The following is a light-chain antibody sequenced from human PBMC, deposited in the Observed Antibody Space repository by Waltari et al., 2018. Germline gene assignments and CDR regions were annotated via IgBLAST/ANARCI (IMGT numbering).Light chain of an antibody. CDR2: GAS. J-gene: IGKJ2*01. Sequence: EIVMTQSPATLSVSPGEGATLPCRPSQSVTSLAWYQQKPGQAPRLLIYGASTRATGIPARFSGSGSGTEFTLTISSLQSEDLAVYYCQQYNKGLDTFGQGTKLEIK. CDR3: QQYNKGLDT. CDR1: QSVTS. V-gene: IGKV3-15*01.